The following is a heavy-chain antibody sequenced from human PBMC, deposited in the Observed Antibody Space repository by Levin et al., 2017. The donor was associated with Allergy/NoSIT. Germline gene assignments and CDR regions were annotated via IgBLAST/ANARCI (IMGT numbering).Heavy chain of an antibody. CDR2: IYYSGST. CDR1: GGSISSSTYY. Sequence: SQTLSLTCTVSGGSISSSTYYWGWIRQPPGKGLEWIGSIYYSGSTYYNPSLKSRVTISVDTSKNQFSLKLTSVTAADTAVYYCARHGKNLPDPKFDPWGQGTLVTVSS. J-gene: IGHJ5*02. V-gene: IGHV4-39*01. CDR3: ARHGKNLPDPKFDP. D-gene: IGHD4-23*01.